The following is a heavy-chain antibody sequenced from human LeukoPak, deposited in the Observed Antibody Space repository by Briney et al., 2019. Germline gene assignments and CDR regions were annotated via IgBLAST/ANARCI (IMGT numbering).Heavy chain of an antibody. CDR3: ATIGYSYGYGFDY. Sequence: ASVKVSCKASGYTFTSYYIHWVRQAPGRGLEWMGTINPSGGSTSYAQKFQGRVTMTRDTSTNTVYMELSSLRSEDTAVYYCATIGYSYGYGFDYWGQGTLVTVSS. D-gene: IGHD5-18*01. J-gene: IGHJ4*02. CDR1: GYTFTSYY. CDR2: INPSGGST. V-gene: IGHV1-46*01.